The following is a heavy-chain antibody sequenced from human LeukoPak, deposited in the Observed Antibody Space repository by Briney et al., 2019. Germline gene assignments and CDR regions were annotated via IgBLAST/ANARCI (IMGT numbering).Heavy chain of an antibody. CDR3: ARGARIAAVYWYFDL. V-gene: IGHV4-34*01. Sequence: SETLSLTCAVYGGSFSGYYWSWIRQPPGKGLGWIGEINHSGSTNYNPSLKSRVTISVDTSKNQFSLKLSSVTAADTAVYYCARGARIAAVYWYFDLWGRGTLVTVSS. CDR1: GGSFSGYY. CDR2: INHSGST. J-gene: IGHJ2*01. D-gene: IGHD6-13*01.